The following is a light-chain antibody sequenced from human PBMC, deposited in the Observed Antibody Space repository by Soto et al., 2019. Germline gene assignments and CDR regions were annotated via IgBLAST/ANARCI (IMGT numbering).Light chain of an antibody. V-gene: IGLV2-11*01. J-gene: IGLJ2*01. CDR3: CSYAGSYAL. CDR2: EVS. CDR1: SSDVGAYNY. Sequence: QSALTQPRSVSGSPGQSVTISCTGTSSDVGAYNYVSWYQQHPGKVPKVMIFEVSERPSGVPGRFSGSKSGNTASLTISGLQAEDEADYYCCSYAGSYALFGGGTKVTVL.